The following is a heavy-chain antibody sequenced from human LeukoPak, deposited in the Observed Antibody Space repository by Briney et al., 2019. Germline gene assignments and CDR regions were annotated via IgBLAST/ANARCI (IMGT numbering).Heavy chain of an antibody. CDR3: SRSIAVAGTLDY. CDR1: GYTFTGYY. D-gene: IGHD6-19*01. V-gene: IGHV1-2*02. Sequence: ASVKVSCKASGYTFTGYYMHWVRQAPGQGLAWMGWINPNSGGTNYAQKFQGRVTMTRDTSISTAYMELSRLRSDDTAVYYCSRSIAVAGTLDYWGQGTLVTVSS. CDR2: INPNSGGT. J-gene: IGHJ4*02.